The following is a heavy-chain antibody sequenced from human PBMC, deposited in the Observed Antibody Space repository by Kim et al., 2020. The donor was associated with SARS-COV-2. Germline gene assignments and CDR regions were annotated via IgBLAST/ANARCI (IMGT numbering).Heavy chain of an antibody. CDR3: TTAIGAMIENDAFDI. J-gene: IGHJ3*02. Sequence: VKGRFTISTEDSKHTLYLQMNSLKTEDTAVYYCTTAIGAMIENDAFDIWGQGTMVTVSS. V-gene: IGHV3-15*01. D-gene: IGHD2-2*01.